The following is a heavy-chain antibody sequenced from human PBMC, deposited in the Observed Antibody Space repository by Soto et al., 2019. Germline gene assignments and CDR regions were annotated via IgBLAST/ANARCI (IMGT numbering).Heavy chain of an antibody. CDR3: ARDGPYYYASRMDV. Sequence: GGSLRLSCAASGIPVSSNYMTWVRQAPGKGLEWVSVLHSGGDTYYANSVKGRFTISRHDSTNTLFLQVNSLTAEDTAVYYCARDGPYYYASRMDVWGQGTTVTVSS. V-gene: IGHV3-53*04. D-gene: IGHD3-10*01. CDR1: GIPVSSNY. J-gene: IGHJ6*02. CDR2: LHSGGDT.